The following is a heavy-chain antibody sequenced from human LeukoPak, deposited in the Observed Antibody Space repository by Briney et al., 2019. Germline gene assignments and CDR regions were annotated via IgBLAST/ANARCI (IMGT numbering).Heavy chain of an antibody. V-gene: IGHV1-18*01. J-gene: IGHJ4*02. CDR1: GYTFTSYG. CDR3: ARDSSVCSSTSCYRSFDY. Sequence: ASVKVSCKASGYTFTSYGISWVRQAPGQGLEWMGWISAYNGNTNYAQKLQGRVTMTTDTSTSTAYIELRSLRSDDTAAYYCARDSSVCSSTSCYRSFDYWGQGTLVTVSS. D-gene: IGHD2-2*01. CDR2: ISAYNGNT.